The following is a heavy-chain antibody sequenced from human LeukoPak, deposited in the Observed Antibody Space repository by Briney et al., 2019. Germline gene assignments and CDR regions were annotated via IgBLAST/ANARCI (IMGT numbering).Heavy chain of an antibody. CDR1: GFTFSGSA. D-gene: IGHD1-1*01. J-gene: IGHJ4*02. V-gene: IGHV3-73*01. CDR2: IRSKANSYAT. CDR3: TSGLSVRRSNNTPVDY. Sequence: PGGSLRLSCAASGFTFSGSAMHWVRQASGKGLEWVGRIRSKANSYATAYAASVKGRFTISRDDSKNTAYLQMNSLKTEDTAVYYCTSGLSVRRSNNTPVDYWGQGTLVTVSS.